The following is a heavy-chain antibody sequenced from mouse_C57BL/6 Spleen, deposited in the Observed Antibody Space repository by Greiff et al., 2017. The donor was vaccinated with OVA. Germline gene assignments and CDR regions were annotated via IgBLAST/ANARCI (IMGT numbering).Heavy chain of an antibody. Sequence: EVQGVESGGGLVQPGGSMKLSCVASGFTFSNYWMNWVRQSPEKGLEWVAQIRLKSDNYATHYAESVKGRFTISRDDSKSSVYLQMNNLRAEDTGIYYYTKSNSWFAYWGQGTLVTVSA. CDR2: IRLKSDNYAT. J-gene: IGHJ3*01. CDR1: GFTFSNYW. D-gene: IGHD2-5*01. CDR3: TKSNSWFAY. V-gene: IGHV6-3*01.